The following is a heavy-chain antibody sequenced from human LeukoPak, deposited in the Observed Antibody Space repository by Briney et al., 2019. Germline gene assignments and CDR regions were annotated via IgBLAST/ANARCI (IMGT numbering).Heavy chain of an antibody. CDR3: ARLANSYTRRFSNFDY. V-gene: IGHV4-34*01. D-gene: IGHD6-13*01. CDR2: INHSGST. Sequence: PSETLSLTCAVYGGSFSGYYWSWIRQPPGKGLEWIGEINHSGSTNYNPSLKSRVTISVDTSKNQFSLKLSSVTAADTAVYYCARLANSYTRRFSNFDYWGQGTLVTVSS. J-gene: IGHJ4*02. CDR1: GGSFSGYY.